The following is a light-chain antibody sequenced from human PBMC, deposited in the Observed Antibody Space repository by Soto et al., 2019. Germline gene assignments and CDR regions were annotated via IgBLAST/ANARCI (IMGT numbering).Light chain of an antibody. J-gene: IGLJ2*01. V-gene: IGLV1-51*01. CDR2: DNN. CDR3: GTCDSSQSVVV. CDR1: SSNIGNNY. Sequence: QSVLTQPPSVSAAPGQKVTISCSGSSSNIGNNYVSWYKQLPGTAPKLLIYDNNKRPSGIPDRFSGSKSGTSATLGITGLETGDEADYYRGTCDSSQSVVVFGGGTKLTVL.